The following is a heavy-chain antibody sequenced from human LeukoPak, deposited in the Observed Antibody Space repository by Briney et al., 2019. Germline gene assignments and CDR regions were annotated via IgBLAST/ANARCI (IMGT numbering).Heavy chain of an antibody. CDR3: ARQRKSIAAAGIYYFDY. V-gene: IGHV5-51*01. Sequence: GESLKISCKGSGYSFTSYWIGWVRQMPGKGLEWMGIIYPGDSDTRYSPSFQGQVTISADKSISTAYLQWSSLKASDTAMYYCARQRKSIAAAGIYYFDYWGQGTLVTVSS. J-gene: IGHJ4*02. CDR1: GYSFTSYW. D-gene: IGHD6-13*01. CDR2: IYPGDSDT.